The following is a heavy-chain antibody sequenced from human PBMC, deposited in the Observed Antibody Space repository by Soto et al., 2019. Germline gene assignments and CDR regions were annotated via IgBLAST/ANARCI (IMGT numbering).Heavy chain of an antibody. CDR3: ARLAAAGTGMGY. CDR1: GYTFSSYG. CDR2: ISGYNGDT. Sequence: ASVKVSCKTSGYTFSSYGINWVRQAPEEGLDWVGWISGYNGDTDYAQRFHGRVTLTTDTSTRTAYMELRSLSSDDTAVYYCARLAAAGTGMGYWGQGTKVTVSS. J-gene: IGHJ4*02. D-gene: IGHD6-13*01. V-gene: IGHV1-18*01.